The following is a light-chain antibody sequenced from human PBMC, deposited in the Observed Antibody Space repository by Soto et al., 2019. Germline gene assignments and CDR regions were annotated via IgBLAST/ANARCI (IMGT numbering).Light chain of an antibody. V-gene: IGKV3-20*01. CDR3: QQYGSLPIT. Sequence: EIVLTQSPGTLSLSPEERATRSGRASQSVSSSYLAWYQQKPGQAPRLLIYGTSSRATGIPDKFSGSGSGTDFTLTISRVAPEDFAVYYCQQYGSLPITFGPGTRLEIK. CDR2: GTS. J-gene: IGKJ5*01. CDR1: QSVSSSY.